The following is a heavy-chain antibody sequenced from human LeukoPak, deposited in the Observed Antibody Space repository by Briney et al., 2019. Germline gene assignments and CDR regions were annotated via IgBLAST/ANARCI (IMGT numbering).Heavy chain of an antibody. Sequence: PGGSLRLSCAASGFTFSIYGMHWVRQAPGKGLEWVAVIWYDGSNKYYADSVKGRFTISRDNSKNTLYLQMNSLRAEDTAVYYCARDLRLWPSDYYYYGMDVWGQGTTVTVSS. D-gene: IGHD5-18*01. J-gene: IGHJ6*02. V-gene: IGHV3-33*01. CDR1: GFTFSIYG. CDR2: IWYDGSNK. CDR3: ARDLRLWPSDYYYYGMDV.